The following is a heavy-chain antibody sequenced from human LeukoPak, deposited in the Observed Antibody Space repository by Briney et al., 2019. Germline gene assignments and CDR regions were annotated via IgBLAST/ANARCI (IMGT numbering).Heavy chain of an antibody. V-gene: IGHV3-21*04. CDR2: ITSSSSYI. CDR3: AKDRIFGVVIFNPDAFDF. D-gene: IGHD3-3*02. Sequence: GGSLRLSCAASGFTFSSYSMNWVRQAPGKGLEWVSSITSSSSYIYYADSVKGRFTISRDNAKNSLYLQMNSLRAEDTAVYYCAKDRIFGVVIFNPDAFDFWGQGTMVTVSS. CDR1: GFTFSSYS. J-gene: IGHJ3*01.